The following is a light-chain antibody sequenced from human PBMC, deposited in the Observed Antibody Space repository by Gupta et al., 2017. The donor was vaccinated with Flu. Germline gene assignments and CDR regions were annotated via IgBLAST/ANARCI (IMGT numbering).Light chain of an antibody. CDR2: EVS. V-gene: IGLV2-14*01. Sequence: QSALTQPASVSGSPGQSITISCTGTNNDVGGYNYVSWYQQHSGEAPKLMIYEVSNRPSGVSNRFSGSKSGNTASLNISGLQAEDEADYYCSSYTSSNTRDVVFGGGTKLTVL. CDR3: SSYTSSNTRDVV. CDR1: NNDVGGYNY. J-gene: IGLJ2*01.